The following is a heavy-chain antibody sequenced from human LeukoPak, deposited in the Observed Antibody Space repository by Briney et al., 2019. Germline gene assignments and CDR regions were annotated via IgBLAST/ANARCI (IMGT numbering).Heavy chain of an antibody. CDR1: GGSISSGGYY. D-gene: IGHD6-13*01. CDR3: ARLGIAAAGAGLDY. CDR2: IYYSGST. J-gene: IGHJ4*02. V-gene: IGHV4-61*08. Sequence: SETLSLTCTVSGGSISSGGYYWSWIRQPPGKGLEWIGYIYYSGSTNYNPSLKSRVTISVDTSKNQFSLKLSSVTAADTAVYYCARLGIAAAGAGLDYWGQGTLVTVSS.